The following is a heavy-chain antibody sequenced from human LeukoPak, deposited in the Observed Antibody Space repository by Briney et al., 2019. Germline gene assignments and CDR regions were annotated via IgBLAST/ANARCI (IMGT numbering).Heavy chain of an antibody. CDR3: AKSREAVAGLFDS. Sequence: PSETLSLTCTVSGASISSYFWSWIRQPPGKGLEWIGYMFYSGSTRYNPSLKSRVTISVDTSKTQFSLRLTSVTAADTAVYYCAKSREAVAGLFDSWGQGTLVTVSS. D-gene: IGHD6-19*01. V-gene: IGHV4-59*01. CDR2: MFYSGST. J-gene: IGHJ4*02. CDR1: GASISSYF.